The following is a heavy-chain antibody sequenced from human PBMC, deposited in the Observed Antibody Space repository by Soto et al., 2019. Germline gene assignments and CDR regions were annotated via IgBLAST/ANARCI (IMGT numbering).Heavy chain of an antibody. CDR3: ATTGYSYGYSYPYYYYGMDV. D-gene: IGHD5-18*01. Sequence: SETLSLTCTVSGGSISSGGYYWSWIRQHPGKGLEWIGYIYYSGSTYYNPSLKSRVTISVDTSKNQFSLKLSSVTAADTAVYYCATTGYSYGYSYPYYYYGMDVWGQGTTVTVSS. CDR1: GGSISSGGYY. J-gene: IGHJ6*02. CDR2: IYYSGST. V-gene: IGHV4-31*03.